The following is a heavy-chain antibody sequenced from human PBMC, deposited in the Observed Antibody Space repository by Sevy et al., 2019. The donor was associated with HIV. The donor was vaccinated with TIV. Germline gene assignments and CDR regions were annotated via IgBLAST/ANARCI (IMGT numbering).Heavy chain of an antibody. CDR3: AKDQGGYSYGLPGYYYYGMDV. CDR1: EFMFSTYA. CDR2: ISYDGSNK. D-gene: IGHD5-18*01. J-gene: IGHJ6*02. V-gene: IGHV3-30*04. Sequence: GGSLRLSCAASEFMFSTYAMHWVRQAPGKGLEWVAVISYDGSNKYYADSVKGRFTISRDNSKNTLSLQMNSLRAEDTAVYYCAKDQGGYSYGLPGYYYYGMDVWGQGTTVTVSS.